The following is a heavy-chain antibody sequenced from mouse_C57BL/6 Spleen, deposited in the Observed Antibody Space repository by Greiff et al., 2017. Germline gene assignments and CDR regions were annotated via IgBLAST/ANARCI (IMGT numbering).Heavy chain of an antibody. CDR1: GYTFTSYT. V-gene: IGHV1-4*01. CDR2: INPSSGYT. CDR3: ARDGGDAMED. Sequence: QVQLQQSGAELVRPGASVKMSCKASGYTFTSYTMHWVKQRPGQGLEWIGYINPSSGYTKYNQKFKDKATLTADKSSSTAYMQLSSLTSEDAAVYYCARDGGDAMEDWGQGTSVTVSS. D-gene: IGHD2-3*01. J-gene: IGHJ4*01.